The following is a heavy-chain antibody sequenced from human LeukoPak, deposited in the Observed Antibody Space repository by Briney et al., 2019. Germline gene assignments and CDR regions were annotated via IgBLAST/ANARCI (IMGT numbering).Heavy chain of an antibody. CDR1: GFSFSGSW. J-gene: IGHJ4*02. V-gene: IGHV3-74*03. D-gene: IGHD3-10*01. CDR3: ARRSGSTFSYYFDY. CDR2: ISSDGSTT. Sequence: GGSLRLSCAASGFSFSGSWMHWVRQAPGKGLVGVSLISSDGSTTTYADSVKGRFTISRDNAKNTVYLQMNSLRAEDTAVYYCARRSGSTFSYYFDYWGQGTLVTVSS.